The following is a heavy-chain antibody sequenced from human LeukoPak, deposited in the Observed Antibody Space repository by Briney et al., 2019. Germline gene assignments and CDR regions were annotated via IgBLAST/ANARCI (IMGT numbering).Heavy chain of an antibody. CDR3: ARSVDTSMAGDY. V-gene: IGHV4-59*01. CDR2: TSYTGST. CDR1: GASISNNF. D-gene: IGHD5-18*01. Sequence: SETLSLTCTVSGASISNNFWNWIRQPPGKGLEWIGTTSYTGSTNYNPSLKSRLTIFVNTSKNHFSLNLSSVTAADTAVYYCARSVDTSMAGDYWGQGTLLTVSS. J-gene: IGHJ4*02.